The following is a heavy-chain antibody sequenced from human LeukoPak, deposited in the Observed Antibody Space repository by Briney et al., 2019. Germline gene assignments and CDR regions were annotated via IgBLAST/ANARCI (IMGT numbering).Heavy chain of an antibody. J-gene: IGHJ4*02. CDR2: IRYDGSNK. Sequence: GGSLRLSCAASRFTFSTYGMHWVRQAPGKGLEWVAFIRYDGSNKYYADSVKGRFTISRDNSKKTVYLQMSSLTIEDTAVYYCAKEPGEGGSAFDYWGQGTLVTVYS. D-gene: IGHD3-16*01. CDR1: RFTFSTYG. CDR3: AKEPGEGGSAFDY. V-gene: IGHV3-30*02.